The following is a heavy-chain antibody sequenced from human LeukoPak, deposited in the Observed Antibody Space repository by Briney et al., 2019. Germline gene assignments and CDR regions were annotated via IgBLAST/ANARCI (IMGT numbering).Heavy chain of an antibody. CDR3: ARGWVY. CDR1: GGSFSGYY. J-gene: IGHJ4*02. D-gene: IGHD7-27*01. V-gene: IGHV4-34*01. Sequence: SETLSLTCAVYGGSFSGYYWSWIRRPPGKGLEWIGEINHSGSTNYNPSLKSRVTISVDTSKNQFSLKLSSVTAADTAVYYCARGWVYWGQGTLVTVSS. CDR2: INHSGST.